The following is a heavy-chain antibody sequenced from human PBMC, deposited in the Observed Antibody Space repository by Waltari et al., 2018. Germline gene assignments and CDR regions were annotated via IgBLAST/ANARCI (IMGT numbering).Heavy chain of an antibody. Sequence: QVQLQESGPGLVKPSETLSLTCTVPGGSVSSGSYYWSWIRQPPGTGLEWIGYIYYSGSTNYNPSLKSRVTISVDTSKNQFSLKLSSVTAADTAVYYCAILKSSSGWYPLVSTNYYFDYWGQGTLVTVSS. CDR1: GGSVSSGSYY. CDR2: IYYSGST. D-gene: IGHD6-19*01. J-gene: IGHJ4*02. V-gene: IGHV4-61*01. CDR3: AILKSSSGWYPLVSTNYYFDY.